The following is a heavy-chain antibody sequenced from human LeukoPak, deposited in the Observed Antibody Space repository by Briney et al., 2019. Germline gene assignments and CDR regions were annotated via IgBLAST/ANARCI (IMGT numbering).Heavy chain of an antibody. J-gene: IGHJ4*02. CDR2: IRYDGSNK. CDR3: AKARKQQLDDY. Sequence: PGGSLRLSCAASGFTVSGNHMSWVRQAPGKGLEWVAFIRYDGSNKYYADSVKGRFTISRDNSKNTLYLQMNSLRAEDTAVYYCAKARKQQLDDYWGQGTLVTVSS. V-gene: IGHV3-30*02. CDR1: GFTVSGNH. D-gene: IGHD6-13*01.